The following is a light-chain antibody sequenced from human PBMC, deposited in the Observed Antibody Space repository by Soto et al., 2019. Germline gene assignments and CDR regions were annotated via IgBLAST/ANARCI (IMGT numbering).Light chain of an antibody. CDR3: QQYGASPRT. Sequence: EVELTQSPGTLSLSPGERATLSCRASQSVSSSHLAWYQQKRGQAPRLLIYDTSTRATGIPDRFSGSGSGTDFTLTISRLEPEDFAVYHCQQYGASPRTFGQGTKVEVK. CDR2: DTS. V-gene: IGKV3-20*01. CDR1: QSVSSSH. J-gene: IGKJ1*01.